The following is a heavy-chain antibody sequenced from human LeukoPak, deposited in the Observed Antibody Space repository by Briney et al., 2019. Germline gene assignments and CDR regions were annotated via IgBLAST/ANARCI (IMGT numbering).Heavy chain of an antibody. D-gene: IGHD2-2*01. Sequence: PGGSLRLSCAASGFTVSSNYMSWVRQAPGKGLEWVSVIYSGGSTYYADSVKGRFTISRDNSKNTLYLQMNSLRAEDTAVYYCAKKPSTERRYCSSTSCSHMDVWGKGTTVTVSS. CDR2: IYSGGST. CDR3: AKKPSTERRYCSSTSCSHMDV. V-gene: IGHV3-53*01. J-gene: IGHJ6*03. CDR1: GFTVSSNY.